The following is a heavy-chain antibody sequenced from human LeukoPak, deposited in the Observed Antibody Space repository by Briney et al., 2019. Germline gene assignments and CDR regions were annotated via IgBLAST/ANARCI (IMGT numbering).Heavy chain of an antibody. CDR1: GFTSSSYA. D-gene: IGHD2-15*01. Sequence: PGGSLRLSCAASGFTSSSYAMSWVRQAPGKGLEWVSAISGSGGSTYYADSVKGRFTISRDNAKNSLYLQMNSLRAEDTAVYYCARLSWNYFHYWGQGTLVTVSS. V-gene: IGHV3-23*01. J-gene: IGHJ4*02. CDR2: ISGSGGST. CDR3: ARLSWNYFHY.